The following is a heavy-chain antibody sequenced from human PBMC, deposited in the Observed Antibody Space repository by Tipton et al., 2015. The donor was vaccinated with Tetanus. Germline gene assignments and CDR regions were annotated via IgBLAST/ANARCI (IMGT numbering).Heavy chain of an antibody. V-gene: IGHV3-33*01. CDR3: ARRSLTNYGLDV. Sequence: SLRLSCAASGFTLRRYGMHWVRRAPGKGLEWVAIIWFDGSKTYYADSVKGRFIVSRDNAKNTVYLQMNSLRAEDTAVYFCARRSLTNYGLDVWGQGTPVTVSS. D-gene: IGHD1-1*01. CDR2: IWFDGSKT. CDR1: GFTLRRYG. J-gene: IGHJ6*02.